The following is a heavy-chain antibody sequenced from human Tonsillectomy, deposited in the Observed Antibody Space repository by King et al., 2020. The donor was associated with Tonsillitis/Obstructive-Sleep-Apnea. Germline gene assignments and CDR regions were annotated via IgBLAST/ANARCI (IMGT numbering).Heavy chain of an antibody. V-gene: IGHV5-51*01. CDR2: IRPRDSDS. D-gene: IGHD3/OR15-3a*01. Sequence: QLVQSGAEMKKAGESLKISCKGSGYRFANYWIVWVRQKPGKGLEWMWVIRPRDSDSKYRPSFQGQVTVSADKTISTAYLQWSSLKVSDSATYYCARLSNVDFWALTFDYWGQGTQVTVSS. CDR1: GYRFANYW. CDR3: ARLSNVDFWALTFDY. J-gene: IGHJ4*02.